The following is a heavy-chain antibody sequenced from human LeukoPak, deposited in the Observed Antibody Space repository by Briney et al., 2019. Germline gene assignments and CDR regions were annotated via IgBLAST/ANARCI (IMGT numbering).Heavy chain of an antibody. V-gene: IGHV1-2*02. CDR2: INPNSGGT. J-gene: IGHJ4*02. CDR3: ARQIRDREKGHLIDY. CDR1: GYTFTGYY. Sequence: GASVKVSCKASGYTFTGYYMHWVRQAPGQGLEWMGWINPNSGGTNYAQKFQGRVTMTRDTSISTAYMELSRLRSDDTAVYYCARQIRDREKGHLIDYWGQGTLVTVSS.